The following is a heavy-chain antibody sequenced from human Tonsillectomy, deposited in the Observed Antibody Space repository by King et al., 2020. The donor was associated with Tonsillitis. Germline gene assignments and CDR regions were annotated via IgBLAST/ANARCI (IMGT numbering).Heavy chain of an antibody. V-gene: IGHV4-59*01. J-gene: IGHJ4*02. Sequence: QLQESGPGLVKPSETLSLTCTVSGGSISSYHWSWVRLTPAKGLEWVGNIFYIVNTNYNPSLQSRVTISVDTSKNQFSLKLSSVTAADTAIYYCARLRDDYTNARYFDYWGQGTLVTVSS. D-gene: IGHD4-11*01. CDR1: GGSISSYH. CDR2: IFYIVNT. CDR3: ARLRDDYTNARYFDY.